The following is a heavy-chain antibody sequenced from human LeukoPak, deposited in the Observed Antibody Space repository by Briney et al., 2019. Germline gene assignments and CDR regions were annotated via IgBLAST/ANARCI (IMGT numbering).Heavy chain of an antibody. V-gene: IGHV4-34*01. J-gene: IGHJ4*02. CDR1: GGSFSGYY. D-gene: IGHD1-26*01. CDR2: INHSGST. Sequence: PSETLSLTCAVYGGSFSGYYWSWIRQPPGKGLEWIGEINHSGSTNYNPSLKSRVTISVDTSKNQFSLKLSSVTAADTAVYYCASRSPGKQLPRYWGQGTLVTVSS. CDR3: ASRSPGKQLPRY.